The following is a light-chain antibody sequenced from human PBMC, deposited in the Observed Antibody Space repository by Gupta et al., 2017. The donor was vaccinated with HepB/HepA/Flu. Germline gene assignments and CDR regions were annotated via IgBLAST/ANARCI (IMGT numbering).Light chain of an antibody. CDR3: QQRGDWPLRS. CDR1: QSVNNY. Sequence: EIVLTQSPGTLSLSPGERATLSCRASQSVNNYLAWYQQKPGQAPRLLIYDASNRATGIPARFSGSGSGTDFTLTISSLKPEDFAVYYCQQRGDWPLRSFGQGTKLEIK. CDR2: DAS. V-gene: IGKV3-11*01. J-gene: IGKJ2*04.